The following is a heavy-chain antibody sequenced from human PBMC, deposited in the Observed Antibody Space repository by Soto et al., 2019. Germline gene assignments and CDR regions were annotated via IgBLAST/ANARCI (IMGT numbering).Heavy chain of an antibody. J-gene: IGHJ4*02. CDR2: IYYSGST. CDR3: ARTVLRYFDWLPAYFDY. Sequence: SETLSLTCTVSGGSISSSSYYWGWIRQPPGKGLEWIGSIYYSGSTYYNPSLKSRVTISVDTSKNQFSLKLSSVTAADTAVYYCARTVLRYFDWLPAYFDYWGQGTLVTVSS. CDR1: GGSISSSSYY. D-gene: IGHD3-9*01. V-gene: IGHV4-39*01.